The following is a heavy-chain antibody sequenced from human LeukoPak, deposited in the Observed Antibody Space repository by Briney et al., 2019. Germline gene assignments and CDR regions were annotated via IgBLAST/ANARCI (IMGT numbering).Heavy chain of an antibody. J-gene: IGHJ6*04. V-gene: IGHV3-73*01. CDR2: IRSKANGYAT. CDR3: TRSDSGYYYYYGMDV. Sequence: GGSLRLSCAASGFTFSGSAMHWVRQASGNGLEWVGRIRSKANGYATAYAASVKGRFTISRDDSKNTAYLQMNSLKTEDTAVYYCTRSDSGYYYYYGMDVWGKGTTVTVSS. CDR1: GFTFSGSA. D-gene: IGHD5-12*01.